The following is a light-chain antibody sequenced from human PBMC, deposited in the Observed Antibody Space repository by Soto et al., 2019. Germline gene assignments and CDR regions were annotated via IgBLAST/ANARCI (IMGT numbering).Light chain of an antibody. CDR3: QQTYSTPIT. CDR2: DAS. V-gene: IGKV1-5*01. Sequence: DIQMTQSPSTLSASVGDGVTMTCRASQRISTWLAWYQQKPGKAPKLLISDASSLETGVPSRFSGSGSGTEFTLTINSLQPEDFATYYCQQTYSTPITFGQGTRLEIK. J-gene: IGKJ5*01. CDR1: QRISTW.